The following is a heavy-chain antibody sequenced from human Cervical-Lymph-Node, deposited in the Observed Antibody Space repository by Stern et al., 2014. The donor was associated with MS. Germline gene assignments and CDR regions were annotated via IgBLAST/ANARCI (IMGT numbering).Heavy chain of an antibody. Sequence: EVQLVQSGAEVKKPGESLRISCKASGYTFATYWIGWVRQMPGKGLEWMGIIFPADSDSRYSPSFQGQVTISADKSISTAYLQWNSLKASDTALYYCARHRYPDYWGQGTLVTVSS. CDR2: IFPADSDS. J-gene: IGHJ4*02. CDR1: GYTFATYW. CDR3: ARHRYPDY. V-gene: IGHV5-51*01. D-gene: IGHD1-1*01.